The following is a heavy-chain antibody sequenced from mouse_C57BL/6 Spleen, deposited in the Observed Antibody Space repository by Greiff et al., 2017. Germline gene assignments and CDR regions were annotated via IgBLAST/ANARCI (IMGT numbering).Heavy chain of an antibody. D-gene: IGHD2-1*01. CDR3: TTIYYGTFAY. Sequence: VQLQQSGAELVRPGASVKLSCTASGFNIKDDYMHWVKQRPEQGLEWIGWIDPENGDTEYASKFQGKATITADTSSNTAYLQLSSVTSEDTAVYYCTTIYYGTFAYWGQGTLVTVSA. V-gene: IGHV14-4*01. CDR1: GFNIKDDY. CDR2: IDPENGDT. J-gene: IGHJ3*01.